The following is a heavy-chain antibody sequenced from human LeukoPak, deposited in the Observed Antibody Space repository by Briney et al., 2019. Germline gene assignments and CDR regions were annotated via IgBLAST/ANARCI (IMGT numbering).Heavy chain of an antibody. J-gene: IGHJ4*02. CDR2: IYTSGST. Sequence: SETLSLTCTVSGGPISSYYWSWIRQPAGKGLEWIGRIYTSGSTNYNPSLKSRVTMSVDTSKNQFSLKLSSVTAADTAVYYCARDSIVGATTVFDYWGQGTLVTVSS. D-gene: IGHD1-26*01. V-gene: IGHV4-4*07. CDR3: ARDSIVGATTVFDY. CDR1: GGPISSYY.